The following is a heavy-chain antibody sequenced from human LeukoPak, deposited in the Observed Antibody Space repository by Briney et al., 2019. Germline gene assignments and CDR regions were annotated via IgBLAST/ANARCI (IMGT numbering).Heavy chain of an antibody. J-gene: IGHJ4*02. Sequence: PSETLSLTCTVSGDSISSGSYSWSWIRQPAGQGLEWIGHIYTSGRNNYNPSLKSRVTMSIDTSKNQFSLKLSSVTAADTAVYYCARDSMSSGALYWGQGTLVTVSS. D-gene: IGHD2/OR15-2a*01. CDR2: IYTSGRN. CDR3: ARDSMSSGALY. CDR1: GDSISSGSYS. V-gene: IGHV4-61*09.